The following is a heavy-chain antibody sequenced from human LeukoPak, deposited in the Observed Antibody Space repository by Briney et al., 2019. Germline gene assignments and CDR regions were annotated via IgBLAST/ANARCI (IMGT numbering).Heavy chain of an antibody. CDR1: GFTFSSYA. CDR3: AKTPVYSSGWYLDY. CDR2: ISGSGGST. J-gene: IGHJ4*02. D-gene: IGHD6-19*01. V-gene: IGHV3-23*01. Sequence: GGSLRLSCAASGFTFSSYAMSWVRQAPGKGLEWVSAISGSGGSTYYADSVKGRFTISRDNSKNTLYLQMNSLRAEDTAVYYCAKTPVYSSGWYLDYWGQGTLVTVSS.